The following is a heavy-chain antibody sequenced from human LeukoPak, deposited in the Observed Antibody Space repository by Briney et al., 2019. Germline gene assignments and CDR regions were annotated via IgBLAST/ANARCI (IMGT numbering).Heavy chain of an antibody. J-gene: IGHJ4*02. CDR2: IYYSGNT. CDR3: ARRGGSGRSFDY. CDR1: GASVSSGGYY. V-gene: IGHV4-61*08. Sequence: SETLSLTCTVSGASVSSGGYYWSWLRQPPGKGLVWIGYIYYSGNTNYNPSLKSRVTISVDTSKNQFSLKVSSVTAADTAVYYCARRGGSGRSFDYWGQGTLVTVSS. D-gene: IGHD3-10*01.